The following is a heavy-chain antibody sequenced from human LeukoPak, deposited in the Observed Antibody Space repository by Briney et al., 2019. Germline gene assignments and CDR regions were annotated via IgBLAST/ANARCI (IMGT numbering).Heavy chain of an antibody. Sequence: SVKGSCKASGGAFCTATMSWVRLGPGHGVEWMGRVIPLYGTTDYAQNFQGRVTITADESTTTVYMELSSLRSEDTAVYYCARSGSERYGMDVWGQGTTVTVSS. CDR3: ARSGSERYGMDV. CDR2: VIPLYGTT. D-gene: IGHD3-16*02. V-gene: IGHV1-69*13. CDR1: GGAFCTAT. J-gene: IGHJ6*02.